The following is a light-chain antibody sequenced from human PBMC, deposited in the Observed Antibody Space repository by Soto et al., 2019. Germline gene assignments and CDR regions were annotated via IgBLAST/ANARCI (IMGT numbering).Light chain of an antibody. CDR3: QQYYNPPWS. V-gene: IGKV4-1*01. J-gene: IGKJ1*01. Sequence: SQAVSLGERASINCKSSRSLLYRSNNKNYLAWYQQRPGQPPRLLIYWASTREPGVPVRFSGSGSGTDFTLTIDSLQAEDVAVYYCQQYYNPPWSFGQGTKV. CDR1: RSLLYRSNNKNY. CDR2: WAS.